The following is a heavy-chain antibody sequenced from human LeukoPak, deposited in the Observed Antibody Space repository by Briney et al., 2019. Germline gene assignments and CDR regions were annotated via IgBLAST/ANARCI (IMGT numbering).Heavy chain of an antibody. Sequence: GASVKVSCKASGYTFTGYYMHWVRQAPGQGLEWMGWINPNSGGTNYAQKFQGRITMTRDTSISTAYMELSRLRSDDTAVYYCARLTTGYSSSWYPIKSFDYWGQGTLVTVSS. D-gene: IGHD6-13*01. CDR1: GYTFTGYY. J-gene: IGHJ4*02. V-gene: IGHV1-2*02. CDR2: INPNSGGT. CDR3: ARLTTGYSSSWYPIKSFDY.